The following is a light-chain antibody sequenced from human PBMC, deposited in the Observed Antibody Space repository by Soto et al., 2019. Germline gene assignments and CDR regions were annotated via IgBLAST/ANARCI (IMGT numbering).Light chain of an antibody. CDR2: GAS. J-gene: IGKJ1*01. CDR1: QSVSSN. Sequence: EIVVTQSPATLSVSPGERATLSCWASQSVSSNLAWYQQKPGQAPRLLIYGASTRATGIPARFSGSGSGTEFTLTISSLQSEDFAVYYCQQYNNWPPWTFGQGTKVEIK. CDR3: QQYNNWPPWT. V-gene: IGKV3-15*01.